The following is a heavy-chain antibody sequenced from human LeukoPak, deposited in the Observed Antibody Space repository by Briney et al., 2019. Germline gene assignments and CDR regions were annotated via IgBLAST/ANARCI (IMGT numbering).Heavy chain of an antibody. CDR3: ARGTWFGELYAFDI. CDR2: INPNSGGT. D-gene: IGHD3-10*01. CDR1: GYTFTGYY. J-gene: IGHJ3*02. V-gene: IGHV1-2*02. Sequence: ASVKVSCKASGYTFTGYYMHWVRQAPGQGLEWMGWINPNSGGTNYAQKFQGRVTMTRDTSISTAYMELSGLRSDDTAVYYCARGTWFGELYAFDIWGQGTMVTVSS.